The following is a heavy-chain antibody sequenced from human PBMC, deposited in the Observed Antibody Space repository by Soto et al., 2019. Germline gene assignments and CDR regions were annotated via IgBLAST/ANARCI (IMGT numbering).Heavy chain of an antibody. CDR1: GGTFSSYT. CDR2: IIPILGIA. Sequence: QVQLVQSGAEVKKPGASVKVSCKASGGTFSSYTISWVRQAPGQGLEWMGRIIPILGIANYAQKFQGRVTITADKSTSTAYMERSSLRSEDTAVYYWARASGGMVITTPHFDYWGQGNLVTVSS. D-gene: IGHD3-22*01. J-gene: IGHJ4*02. CDR3: ARASGGMVITTPHFDY. V-gene: IGHV1-69*02.